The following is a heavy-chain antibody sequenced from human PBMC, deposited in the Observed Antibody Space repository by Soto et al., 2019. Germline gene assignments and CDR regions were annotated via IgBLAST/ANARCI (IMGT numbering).Heavy chain of an antibody. CDR3: ARYRREAVAGYTLDN. J-gene: IGHJ4*02. D-gene: IGHD6-13*01. CDR1: GGSVSNKTYY. CDR2: VYNSGST. Sequence: ETLSLTCSVSGGSVSNKTYYWSWIRQPPGMGLEWIGYVYNSGSTNYNPSLKSRVTISEDTSKSQFSLKVNSMTAADTAVYYCARYRREAVAGYTLDNWGQGILVTVSS. V-gene: IGHV4-61*01.